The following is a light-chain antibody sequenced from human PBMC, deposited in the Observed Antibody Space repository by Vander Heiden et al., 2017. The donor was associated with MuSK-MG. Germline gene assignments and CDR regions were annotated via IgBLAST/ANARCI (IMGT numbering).Light chain of an antibody. Sequence: QAVVPQEPSLTVSPGGTVTLTCASSTGAVTSGHYPYWFQQRPGQAPKTLIYDTSNKHSWTPARFSGSLLGGKAALTLSGAQPEDEADYYCLLSYSGVWVFGGGTKVTV. CDR2: DTS. V-gene: IGLV7-46*01. CDR1: TGAVTSGHY. CDR3: LLSYSGVWV. J-gene: IGLJ2*01.